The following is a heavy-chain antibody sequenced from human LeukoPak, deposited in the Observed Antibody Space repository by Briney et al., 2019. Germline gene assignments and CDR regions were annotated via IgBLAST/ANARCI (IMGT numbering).Heavy chain of an antibody. Sequence: GGSLRLSCAASEFTFSSYAMTWVRQAPGKGLVWVSRTNTDGSSTNYADSVKGRFTISRDNAKNTLYLQMNSLRAEDTAVYYCAKDGIVGATYFDYWGQGTLVTVSS. CDR2: TNTDGSST. CDR3: AKDGIVGATYFDY. CDR1: EFTFSSYA. D-gene: IGHD1-26*01. J-gene: IGHJ4*02. V-gene: IGHV3-74*01.